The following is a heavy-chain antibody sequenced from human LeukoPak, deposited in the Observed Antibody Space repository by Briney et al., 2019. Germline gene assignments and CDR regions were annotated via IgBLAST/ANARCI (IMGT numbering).Heavy chain of an antibody. CDR2: IIPILGIA. D-gene: IGHD4-17*01. J-gene: IGHJ4*02. V-gene: IGHV1-69*04. CDR3: ARTTVTTIFDY. CDR1: GGTFSSYA. Sequence: SVKVSCKASGGTFSSYAISWVRQAPGQGLEWMGRIIPILGIANYAQKFQGRVTITTDKSTSTAYMELSSLRSEDTAVYYCARTTVTTIFDYWGQGTLVTVSS.